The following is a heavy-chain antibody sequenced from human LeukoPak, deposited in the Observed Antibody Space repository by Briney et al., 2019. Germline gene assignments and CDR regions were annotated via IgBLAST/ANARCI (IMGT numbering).Heavy chain of an antibody. Sequence: PSETLSLTCSVSGGSMTNLYWTWIRQPPGKGLEWIGDIYDSGSTRYNTSLESRVTISVDTSKNQFSLKPSSVTAADTAVYYCARQSISGSSLSYFDYWGQGTLVNVSS. J-gene: IGHJ4*02. CDR1: GGSMTNLY. CDR2: IYDSGST. CDR3: ARQSISGSSLSYFDY. D-gene: IGHD3-22*01. V-gene: IGHV4-59*01.